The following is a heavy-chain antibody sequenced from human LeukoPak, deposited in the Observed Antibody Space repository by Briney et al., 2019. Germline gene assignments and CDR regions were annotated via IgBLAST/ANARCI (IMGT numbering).Heavy chain of an antibody. CDR3: ARRGYCSGGDCYSAPFDI. V-gene: IGHV5-51*01. J-gene: IGHJ3*02. D-gene: IGHD2-15*01. Sequence: GESLKISCKGSGYSFTTYWIAWVRQMPGKGLELMGIIYPGDSDTRYSPSFHGQVTISADKSISTAYLQWSSLKASDTAMYYCARRGYCSGGDCYSAPFDIWGQGTMVTVSS. CDR1: GYSFTTYW. CDR2: IYPGDSDT.